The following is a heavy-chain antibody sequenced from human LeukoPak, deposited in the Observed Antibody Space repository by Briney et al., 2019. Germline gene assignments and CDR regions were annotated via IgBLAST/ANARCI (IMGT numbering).Heavy chain of an antibody. D-gene: IGHD4-17*01. CDR1: GYTFTSYD. Sequence: GASVKVSCKASGYTFTSYDINWVRQATGQGLEWMGWMNPNSGNTGYAQKFQGRVTMTRNTSISTAYMELSSLRSEDTAVYYCARGSTATRINWYFDLWGRGTLVTVSS. J-gene: IGHJ2*01. V-gene: IGHV1-8*01. CDR2: MNPNSGNT. CDR3: ARGSTATRINWYFDL.